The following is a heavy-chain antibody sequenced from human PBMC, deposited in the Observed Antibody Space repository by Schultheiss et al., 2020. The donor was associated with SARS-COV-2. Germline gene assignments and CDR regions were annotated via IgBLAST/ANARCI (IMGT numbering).Heavy chain of an antibody. D-gene: IGHD4-17*01. CDR1: GGSISSYY. J-gene: IGHJ4*02. CDR3: ARGPPTVTTPDY. CDR2: IYYSGST. Sequence: SETLSLTCTVSGGSISSYYWSWIRQPPGKGLEWIGYIYYSGSTNYNPSLKSRVTISVDTSKNQFSLKLSSVTAADTAVYYCARGPPTVTTPDYWGQGTLVTVSS. V-gene: IGHV4-59*01.